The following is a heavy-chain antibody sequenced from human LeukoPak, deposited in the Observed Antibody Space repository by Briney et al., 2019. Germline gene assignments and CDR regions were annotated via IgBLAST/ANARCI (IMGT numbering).Heavy chain of an antibody. D-gene: IGHD3-10*01. CDR1: GFTFSNAW. CDR2: XXSKTDGGTT. J-gene: IGHJ4*02. Sequence: GGSLRLSCAASGFTFSNAWMSWVRQAPGKGLEWVGRXXSKTDGGTTDYAAXVKGRFTISRDDSKNTLYLQMNSLKTEDTAVXXXTTDXEYYYGSGSLSFDYWGQGTLVTVSS. CDR3: TTDXEYYYGSGSLSFDY. V-gene: IGHV3-15*01.